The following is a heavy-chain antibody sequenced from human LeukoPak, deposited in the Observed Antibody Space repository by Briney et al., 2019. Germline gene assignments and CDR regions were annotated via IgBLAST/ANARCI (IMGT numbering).Heavy chain of an antibody. CDR1: GGSFSGYY. Sequence: PSETLSLTCAVYGGSFSGYYWSWIRQPPGKGLEWIGEINHSGSTNYNPSLKSRVTISVDTSKNQFSLKLSSVTAADTAVYHCARDSYDYVWGSYPRPVDYWGQGTLVTVSS. D-gene: IGHD3-16*02. CDR2: INHSGST. CDR3: ARDSYDYVWGSYPRPVDY. V-gene: IGHV4-34*01. J-gene: IGHJ4*02.